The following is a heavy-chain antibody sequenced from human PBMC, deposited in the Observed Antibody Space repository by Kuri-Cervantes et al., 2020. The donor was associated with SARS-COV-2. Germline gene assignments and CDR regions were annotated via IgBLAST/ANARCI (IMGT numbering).Heavy chain of an antibody. CDR2: ISAYNGNT. CDR3: ARGKEMATETTLDY. Sequence: ASVNVSCKASGYTFTSYAISWVRQAPGQGLEWMGWISAYNGNTNYAQKLQGRVTMTTDTSTSTAYMELRSLRSDDTAVYYCARGKEMATETTLDYWGQGTLVTVSS. CDR1: GYTFTSYA. D-gene: IGHD5-24*01. J-gene: IGHJ4*02. V-gene: IGHV1-18*01.